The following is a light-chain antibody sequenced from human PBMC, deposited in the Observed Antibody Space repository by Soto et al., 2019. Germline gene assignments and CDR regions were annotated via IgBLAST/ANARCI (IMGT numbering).Light chain of an antibody. CDR1: QSVSNK. J-gene: IGKJ1*01. CDR2: GAS. V-gene: IGKV3-20*01. CDR3: QQYGTSPRR. Sequence: EIVYTRSPATLSVSPGERVTLSCRASQSVSNKLAWYQQKPGQSPRLLIYGASSRATGIPDRFSGRGSGTDFTLTIRRLEPEDFAVYFCQQYGTSPRRFGQGITVDIK.